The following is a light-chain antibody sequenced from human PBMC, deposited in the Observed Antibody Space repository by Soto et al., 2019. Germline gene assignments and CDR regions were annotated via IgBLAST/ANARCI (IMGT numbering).Light chain of an antibody. J-gene: IGKJ5*01. V-gene: IGKV3-11*01. Sequence: FMWTQVPCTLSLAPGERATLSCRAGQSVSNNYLAWYQQKPGQAPRLLIYDASNRPTDIPARLSGSASGTDLTLTIRSLEPEDFAVYYCQQRSTWPLTLGQGTRLEIK. CDR3: QQRSTWPLT. CDR1: QSVSNNY. CDR2: DAS.